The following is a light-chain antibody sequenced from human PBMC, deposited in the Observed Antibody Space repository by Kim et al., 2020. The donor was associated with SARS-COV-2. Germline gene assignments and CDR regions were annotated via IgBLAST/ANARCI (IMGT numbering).Light chain of an antibody. CDR1: KMGGKC. CDR3: QAWDSSTDVVV. Sequence: SYELTQPPSVSVAPGKTASITCSGDKMGGKCAHWYQQKPGQSPVLVIYQDSNRPSGIPERFSGSNSGNTATLTISGAEAVDEADYYCQAWDSSTDVVV. CDR2: QDS. V-gene: IGLV3-1*01. J-gene: IGLJ2*01.